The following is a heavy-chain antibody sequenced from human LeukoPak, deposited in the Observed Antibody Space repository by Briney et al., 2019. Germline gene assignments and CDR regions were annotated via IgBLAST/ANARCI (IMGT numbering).Heavy chain of an antibody. CDR1: GGSFSGYY. CDR2: INHSGST. Sequence: KSSETLSLTCAVYGGSFSGYYWSWIRQPPGKGLEWIGEINHSGSTNYNPSLKSRVTISVDTSKDQFSLKLSSVTAADTAVYYCARGAFGSSSWYILQDNWFDPWGQGTLVTVSS. J-gene: IGHJ5*02. D-gene: IGHD6-13*01. CDR3: ARGAFGSSSWYILQDNWFDP. V-gene: IGHV4-34*01.